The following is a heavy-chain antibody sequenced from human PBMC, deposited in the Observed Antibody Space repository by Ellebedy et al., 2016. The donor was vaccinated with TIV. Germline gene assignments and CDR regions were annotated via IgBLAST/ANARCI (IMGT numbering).Heavy chain of an antibody. CDR3: ARGRGYYASGSYFPPGY. D-gene: IGHD3-10*01. Sequence: AASVKVSCKPSGYTFTSYDINWVRQAPGQGLEYLGWMQPGSGNTNYAQKFQGRVTMTRNTSISTAYMELSSLRSEDTAVYYCARGRGYYASGSYFPPGYWGQGTLVTVSS. CDR2: MQPGSGNT. V-gene: IGHV1-8*01. CDR1: GYTFTSYD. J-gene: IGHJ4*02.